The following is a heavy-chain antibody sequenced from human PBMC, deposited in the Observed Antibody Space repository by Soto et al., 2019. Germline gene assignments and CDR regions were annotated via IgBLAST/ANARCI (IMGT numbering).Heavy chain of an antibody. CDR3: AKRIPYYFDY. CDR1: GFTFSSYA. V-gene: IGHV3-23*01. CDR2: ISGSGGST. Sequence: PGGSLRLSCVAAGFTFSSYAMSWVRQAPGKGLEWVSVISGSGGSTDYADPVKGRFTISRDNSKNTLYLQMSGLRADDTAVYYCAKRIPYYFDYWGQGTLVTVSS. J-gene: IGHJ4*02.